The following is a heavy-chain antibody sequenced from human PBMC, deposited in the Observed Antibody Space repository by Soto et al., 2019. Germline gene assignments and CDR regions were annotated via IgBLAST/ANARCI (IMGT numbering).Heavy chain of an antibody. CDR1: GFTFSSYA. CDR3: ANMGVLRGLPADY. Sequence: EVQLLESGGGLVQPGGSLRLSCAASGFTFSSYAMSWVRQAPGKGLEWVSAISGSGGSTYYADSVKGRFTISRDNSKNTLYLQMNSLRAEDTAVSYCANMGVLRGLPADYWGQGTLVTVSS. V-gene: IGHV3-23*01. CDR2: ISGSGGST. J-gene: IGHJ4*02. D-gene: IGHD3-10*01.